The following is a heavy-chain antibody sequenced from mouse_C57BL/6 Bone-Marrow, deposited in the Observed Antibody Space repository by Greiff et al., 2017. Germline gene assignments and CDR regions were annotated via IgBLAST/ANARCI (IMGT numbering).Heavy chain of an antibody. Sequence: QVQLKQSGAELARAGASVKLSCKASGYTFTSYGISWVKQRTGQGLEWIGEIYPRSGNTYYNEKFKGKATLTVDTSSSTAYMQLSSLTSEDSAVYYCGAMDYWGQGTSVTVSS. V-gene: IGHV1-81*01. CDR1: GYTFTSYG. CDR2: IYPRSGNT. CDR3: GAMDY. J-gene: IGHJ4*01.